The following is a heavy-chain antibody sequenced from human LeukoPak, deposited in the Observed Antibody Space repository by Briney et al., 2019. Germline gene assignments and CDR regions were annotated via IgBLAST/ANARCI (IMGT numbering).Heavy chain of an antibody. CDR3: ATGLVVVAATAIDY. V-gene: IGHV1-24*01. D-gene: IGHD2-15*01. CDR2: FDPEDGET. Sequence: ASVKVSCKVSGYTLTELSMHWVRQAPGKGLEWMGGFDPEDGETIYAQKFQGRVTMTEDTSTDTAYTELSSLRSEDTAVYYCATGLVVVAATAIDYWGQGTLVTVSS. J-gene: IGHJ4*02. CDR1: GYTLTELS.